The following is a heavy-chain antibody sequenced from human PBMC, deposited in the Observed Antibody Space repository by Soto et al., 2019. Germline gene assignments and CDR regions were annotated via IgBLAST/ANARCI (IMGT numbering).Heavy chain of an antibody. Sequence: QVQLVQSGAEVKKPGASVKVSCKASGYTFTSYGISWVRQAPGQGLEWMGWISAYNGNTNTAQKLQGRVTMTTDTATSTADMELRSLRADDPAVYYCAREPNYFDYWGQGTLVTVSS. V-gene: IGHV1-18*01. CDR2: ISAYNGNT. CDR3: AREPNYFDY. J-gene: IGHJ4*02. CDR1: GYTFTSYG.